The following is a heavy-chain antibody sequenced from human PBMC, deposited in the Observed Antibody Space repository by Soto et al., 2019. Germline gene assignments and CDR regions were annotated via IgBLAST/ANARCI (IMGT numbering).Heavy chain of an antibody. CDR1: GFTFSSYA. CDR3: AKDGEQWLVPLEYYYYGMDV. CDR2: ISGSGGST. V-gene: IGHV3-23*01. J-gene: IGHJ6*02. Sequence: EVQLLESGGGLVQPGGSLRLSCAASGFTFSSYAMSWVRQAPGKGLEWVSAISGSGGSTYYAGSVKGRFTISRDNSKNTLYLQMNSLRAEDTAVYYCAKDGEQWLVPLEYYYYGMDVWGQGTTVTVSS. D-gene: IGHD6-19*01.